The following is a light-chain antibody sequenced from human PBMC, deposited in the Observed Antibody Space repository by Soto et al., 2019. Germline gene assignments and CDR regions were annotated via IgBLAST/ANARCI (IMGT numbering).Light chain of an antibody. J-gene: IGKJ1*01. V-gene: IGKV3-20*01. Sequence: EIVLTQSPGTLSLSPGERATLSCRASQSVSSSYLAWYQQKPGQAPRLLIYGASSRATGIPDRFSGSGSGTDFTLTISRLEPEDFAVYYCQQYRTFGQGTKADIK. CDR3: QQYRT. CDR1: QSVSSSY. CDR2: GAS.